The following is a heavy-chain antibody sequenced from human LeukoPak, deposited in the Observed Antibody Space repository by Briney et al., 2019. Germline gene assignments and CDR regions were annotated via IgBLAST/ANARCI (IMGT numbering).Heavy chain of an antibody. J-gene: IGHJ4*02. V-gene: IGHV3-7*01. CDR2: IKQDGSEK. CDR1: GFTFSNAW. CDR3: ARGPSDFWSGYSSVDY. Sequence: GGSLRLSCAASGFTFSNAWMSWVRQAPGKGLEWVANIKQDGSEKYYVDSVKGRFTISRDNAKNSLYLQMNSLRAEDTAVYYCARGPSDFWSGYSSVDYWGQGTLVTVSS. D-gene: IGHD3-3*01.